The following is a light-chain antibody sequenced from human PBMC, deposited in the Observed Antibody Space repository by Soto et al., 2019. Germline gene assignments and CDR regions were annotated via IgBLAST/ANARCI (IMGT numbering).Light chain of an antibody. Sequence: IVMTQSPATLSVSPGETATLSCRASQSVAYNLAWYPQKPGQGPRLLIYGAFTRATGIPARFSGSGSGTEFTLTISSLQSEDFAVYYCQQYKNWPPLTFGGGTKVEIK. J-gene: IGKJ4*01. V-gene: IGKV3-15*01. CDR3: QQYKNWPPLT. CDR2: GAF. CDR1: QSVAYN.